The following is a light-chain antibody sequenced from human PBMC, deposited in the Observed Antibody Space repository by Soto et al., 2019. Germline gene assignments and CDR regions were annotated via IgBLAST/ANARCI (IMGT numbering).Light chain of an antibody. J-gene: IGLJ1*01. Sequence: QSVLTQTPSVSGAPGQKITMSCTGSSSNIGAGYDVHWYQQVPGAAPRLLIYADNNRPSGVPDRFSASKSGTSASLAITGLQGDDEANDYCQSYDTSLSGVIFGAGTKVTVL. CDR3: QSYDTSLSGVI. CDR1: SSNIGAGYD. CDR2: ADN. V-gene: IGLV1-40*01.